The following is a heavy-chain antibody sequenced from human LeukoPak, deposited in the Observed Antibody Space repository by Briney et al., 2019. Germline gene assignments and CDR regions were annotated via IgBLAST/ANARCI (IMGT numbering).Heavy chain of an antibody. CDR1: GFTFSGYP. CDR3: ARDLAAAG. V-gene: IGHV3-30-3*01. CDR2: ISYDGSNK. Sequence: GGSLRLSCAASGFTFSGYPIHWVRQAPGKGLEWVAVISYDGSNKYYADSVKGRFTISRDNSKNTLYLQMNSLRAEDTAVYYCARDLAAAGWGQGTLVTVSS. D-gene: IGHD6-13*01. J-gene: IGHJ4*02.